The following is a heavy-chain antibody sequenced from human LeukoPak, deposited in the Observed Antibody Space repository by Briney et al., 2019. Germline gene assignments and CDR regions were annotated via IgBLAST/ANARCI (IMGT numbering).Heavy chain of an antibody. CDR3: STDVPFTAWEAIVY. CDR1: GFTFSNVW. V-gene: IGHV3-15*01. CDR2: IKNKADGGTT. Sequence: GGSLRLSCAASGFTFSNVWMTWVRQAPGKGLEWVGHIKNKADGGTTDYAAPVKGRFTISRDDSKNTMYLQMNSLKTEDTAVYYCSTDVPFTAWEAIVYWGQGTLVTVSS. D-gene: IGHD3-16*02. J-gene: IGHJ4*02.